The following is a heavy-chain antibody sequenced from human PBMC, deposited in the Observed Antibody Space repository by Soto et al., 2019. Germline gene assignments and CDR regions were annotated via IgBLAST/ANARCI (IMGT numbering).Heavy chain of an antibody. D-gene: IGHD2-15*01. CDR1: GGSFSGYY. Sequence: SETLSLTCAVYGGSFSGYYWSWIRQPPGKGLEWIGEINHSGSTNYNPSLKSRVTISVDTSKNQFSLKLSSVTAADTAVYCCARFRLLVVAHYNWFDPWGQGTLVT. CDR2: INHSGST. J-gene: IGHJ5*02. V-gene: IGHV4-34*01. CDR3: ARFRLLVVAHYNWFDP.